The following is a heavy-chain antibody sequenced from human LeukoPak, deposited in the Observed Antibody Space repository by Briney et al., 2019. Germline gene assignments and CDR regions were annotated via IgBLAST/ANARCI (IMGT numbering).Heavy chain of an antibody. J-gene: IGHJ3*02. CDR2: ISAYNGNT. Sequence: ASVKVSCKASGGTFSSYAISWVRQAPGQGLEWMGWISAYNGNTNYAQKLQGRVTMTTDTSTSTAYMELRSLRSDDTAVYYCARDGYGDHDAFDIWGQGTMVTVSS. CDR1: GGTFSSYA. D-gene: IGHD4-17*01. CDR3: ARDGYGDHDAFDI. V-gene: IGHV1-18*01.